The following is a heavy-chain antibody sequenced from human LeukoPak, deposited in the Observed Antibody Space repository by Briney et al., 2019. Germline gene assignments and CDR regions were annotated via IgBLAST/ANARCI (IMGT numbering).Heavy chain of an antibody. CDR2: IYYSGST. J-gene: IGHJ4*02. D-gene: IGHD1-26*01. V-gene: IGHV4-39*01. Sequence: SETLSPTCTVSXGSISSSTYYWGWLRQPPGKGLEWIGSIYYSGSTYYNPSLKSRVTMSVDTSKNQFSLKLSSVTAADTAVYYCARHIVGATMRIDYWGQGTLVTVSS. CDR3: ARHIVGATMRIDY. CDR1: XGSISSSTYY.